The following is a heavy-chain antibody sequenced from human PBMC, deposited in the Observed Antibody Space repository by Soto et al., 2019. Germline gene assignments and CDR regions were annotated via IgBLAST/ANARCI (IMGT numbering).Heavy chain of an antibody. J-gene: IGHJ4*02. CDR2: TNPNSGGT. CDR1: GYTFTGYY. CDR3: AGDYANDYGDLDY. D-gene: IGHD4-17*01. Sequence: QVQLVQSGAEVKKPGASVKVSCKASGYTFTGYYMHWVRQAPGQGLEWMGWTNPNSGGTNYAQMYQGRVTMTRDTSISTAYMEQSRLRTDDTAVYYCAGDYANDYGDLDYWGQGPLVTVSS. V-gene: IGHV1-2*02.